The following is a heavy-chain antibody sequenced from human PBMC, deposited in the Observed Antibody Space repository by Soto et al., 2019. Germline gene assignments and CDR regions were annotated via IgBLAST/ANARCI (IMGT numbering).Heavy chain of an antibody. CDR1: GFTFSSYV. Sequence: QVQLVQSGGGVVQPGRSLRLSGAASGFTFSSYVTHWFLQAPGKGLEWVAVISHDGNNKYYADSVKGRFTISRDNSKNTLYLQMNSLRTEDTAVYYCSKGGPDCARTTCYLLVAFDIWGQGTMVTVSS. J-gene: IGHJ3*02. D-gene: IGHD2-2*01. V-gene: IGHV3-30*18. CDR2: ISHDGNNK. CDR3: SKGGPDCARTTCYLLVAFDI.